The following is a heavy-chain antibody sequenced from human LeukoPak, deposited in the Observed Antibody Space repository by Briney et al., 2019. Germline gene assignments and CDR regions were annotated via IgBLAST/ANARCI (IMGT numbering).Heavy chain of an antibody. J-gene: IGHJ4*02. CDR2: FDPEDGET. CDR1: GYTFTGYY. CDR3: ARGYPGRNCSGGSCPFFDY. V-gene: IGHV1-24*01. D-gene: IGHD2-15*01. Sequence: ASVKVSCKASGYTFTGYYMHWVRQAPGKGLEWMGGFDPEDGETIYAQKFQGRVTMTEDTSTDTAYMELSSLRSEDTAVYYCARGYPGRNCSGGSCPFFDYWSQGTLVTVSS.